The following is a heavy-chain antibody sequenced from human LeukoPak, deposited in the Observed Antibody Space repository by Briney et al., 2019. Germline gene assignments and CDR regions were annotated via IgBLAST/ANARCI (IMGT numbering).Heavy chain of an antibody. CDR3: GKDRGDILVVPAALRP. V-gene: IGHV3-23*01. J-gene: IGHJ3*01. Sequence: PGGSLRLACAASGFTFSSYAMSWVRHAPGEGLELISAISGSGGNKYYGDSVKGRFTNDSNNAKNTLYLQTNSLKAEDTAVYYCGKDRGDILVVPAALRPWGQGTMVTVS. CDR2: ISGSGGNK. D-gene: IGHD2-2*01. CDR1: GFTFSSYA.